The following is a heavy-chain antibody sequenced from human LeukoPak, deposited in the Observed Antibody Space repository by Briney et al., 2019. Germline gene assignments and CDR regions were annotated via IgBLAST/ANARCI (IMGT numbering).Heavy chain of an antibody. CDR3: AISRSVTFFGY. D-gene: IGHD4-17*01. CDR2: IYYSGST. Sequence: SETLSLTGTVSGGSISSNYWSWIRQPPGKGLEWVGYIYYSGSTNYNPSFKSRVTISVDTSKTQFSLKLSSVTAADTAVYYCAISRSVTFFGYSGLRILVTVYS. J-gene: IGHJ4*02. CDR1: GGSISSNY. V-gene: IGHV4-59*08.